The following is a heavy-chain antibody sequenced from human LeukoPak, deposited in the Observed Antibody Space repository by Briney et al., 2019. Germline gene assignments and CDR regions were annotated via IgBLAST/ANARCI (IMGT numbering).Heavy chain of an antibody. J-gene: IGHJ6*03. Sequence: PSETLSLTCSVSSGSISSFYWTWVRQSAWKGREWIGRVDTSGSTHYNPSLKGRATMSLDTSKYQFSLRLTSVTVGDTAVYYCARGLGGASYYMDVWGKGTTVTVSS. CDR2: VDTSGST. CDR3: ARGLGGASYYMDV. V-gene: IGHV4-4*07. D-gene: IGHD3-16*01. CDR1: SGSISSFY.